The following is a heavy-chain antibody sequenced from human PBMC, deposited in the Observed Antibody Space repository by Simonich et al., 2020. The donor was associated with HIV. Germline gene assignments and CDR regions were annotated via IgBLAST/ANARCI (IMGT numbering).Heavy chain of an antibody. Sequence: EVQLVESGGGLVKPGGSLRLSCAASGFTFSSYSMNWVRQAPGKGREWVSSISSSSSYIYYANSVKGRFTISRDNAKNALYLQMNSLRAEETAVYDGARDGRKGSSTSCSDYWGQGTLVTVSS. V-gene: IGHV3-21*01. CDR1: GFTFSSYS. J-gene: IGHJ4*02. CDR3: ARDGRKGSSTSCSDY. D-gene: IGHD2-2*01. CDR2: ISSSSSYI.